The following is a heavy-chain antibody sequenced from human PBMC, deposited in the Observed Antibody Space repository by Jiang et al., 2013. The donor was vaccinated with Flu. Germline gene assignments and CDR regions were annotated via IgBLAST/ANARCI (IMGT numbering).Heavy chain of an antibody. CDR2: ISYDGSNK. D-gene: IGHD3-22*01. J-gene: IGHJ1*01. CDR3: AKVTLGYYDSSDNKAEYFQH. CDR1: GFTFSSYG. V-gene: IGHV3-30*18. Sequence: QLLESGGGVVQPGRSLRLSCAASGFTFSSYGMHWVRQAPGKGLEWVAVISYDGSNKYYVDSVKGRFTISRDNSKNTLYLQMNTLRPEDTAVYYCAKVTLGYYDSSDNKAEYFQHWGQGTLVTVSS.